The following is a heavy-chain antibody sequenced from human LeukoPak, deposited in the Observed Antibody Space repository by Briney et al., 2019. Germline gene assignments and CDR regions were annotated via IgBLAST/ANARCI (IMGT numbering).Heavy chain of an antibody. V-gene: IGHV1-24*01. CDR3: AISLYYYDSSGYQQH. D-gene: IGHD3-22*01. J-gene: IGHJ1*01. CDR1: GYTLTELS. CDR2: FDPEDSET. Sequence: ASVKVSCKVSGYTLTELSMHWVRQAPGKGLEWMGGFDPEDSETIYAQKFQGRVTMTENTSTDTAYMELSSLRSEDTAVYYCAISLYYYDSSGYQQHWGQGTLVTVSS.